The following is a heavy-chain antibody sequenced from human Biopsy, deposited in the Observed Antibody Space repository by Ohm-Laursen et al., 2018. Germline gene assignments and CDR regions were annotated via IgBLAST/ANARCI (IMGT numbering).Heavy chain of an antibody. CDR2: ITGSGDGA. CDR3: AKASRNYYDSTGYYFDY. V-gene: IGHV3-23*01. J-gene: IGHJ4*02. D-gene: IGHD3-22*01. CDR1: GFTVYNNY. Sequence: SLRLSCTASGFTVYNNYMTWVRQAPGRGLEWVSGITGSGDGAYYADSMRGRFTIARDNSRNTLYLQMNSLGADDTAVYYCAKASRNYYDSTGYYFDYWGQGTLVTVSS.